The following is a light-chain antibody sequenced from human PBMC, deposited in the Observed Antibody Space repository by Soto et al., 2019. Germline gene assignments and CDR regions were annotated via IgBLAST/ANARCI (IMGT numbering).Light chain of an antibody. CDR3: CSYAGSNSLI. Sequence: QSALTQPASVSGSPGQSITISCTGTNGDVGSYDLVPWYQRYPGEAPKLIIYEVNKRPSGISNRFSGSKSGNTASLTISGLQAEDEAEYDCCSYAGSNSLIFGGGTKLTVL. J-gene: IGLJ2*01. V-gene: IGLV2-23*02. CDR2: EVN. CDR1: NGDVGSYDL.